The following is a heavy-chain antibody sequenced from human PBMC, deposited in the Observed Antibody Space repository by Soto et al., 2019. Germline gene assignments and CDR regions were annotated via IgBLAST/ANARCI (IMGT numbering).Heavy chain of an antibody. CDR1: GGSISSYY. D-gene: IGHD3-22*01. CDR2: IYYSGST. V-gene: IGHV4-59*01. J-gene: IGHJ3*02. Sequence: PSETLSLTCTASGGSISSYYWSWIRQPPGKGLEWIGYIYYSGSTNYNPSLKSRVTISVDTSKNQFSLKLSSVTAADTAVYYCARLDDSSGYYYDAFDIWGQGTMVTVSS. CDR3: ARLDDSSGYYYDAFDI.